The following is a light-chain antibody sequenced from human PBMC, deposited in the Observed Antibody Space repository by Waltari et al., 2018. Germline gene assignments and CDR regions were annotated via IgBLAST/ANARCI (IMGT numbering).Light chain of an antibody. V-gene: IGKV3-15*01. J-gene: IGKJ2*01. CDR3: QQDINWPYT. Sequence: EIVLTQSPATLSVSPGERATLSCRASQSIGTSLAWYQQQPGQAPRLLMYSASVRVSGIPARFSGSGSGTEFTLTISSLRSEDVALYFCQQDINWPYTFGQGTKLEIK. CDR2: SAS. CDR1: QSIGTS.